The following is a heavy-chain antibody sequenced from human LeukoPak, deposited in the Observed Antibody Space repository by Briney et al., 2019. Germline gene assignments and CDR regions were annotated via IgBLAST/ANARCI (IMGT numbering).Heavy chain of an antibody. CDR1: GFTVSSNY. CDR2: IYSADST. D-gene: IGHD2-2*01. J-gene: IGHJ4*02. CDR3: ARGDCSSISCFKFDY. Sequence: GGSLRLSCAASGFTVSSNYMTWVRQAPGKGLEWVSLIYSADSTYYADSVKGRFTISRDSSKNTLYLQMNSLRAEDTAVYYCARGDCSSISCFKFDYWGQGTLVTVSS. V-gene: IGHV3-66*01.